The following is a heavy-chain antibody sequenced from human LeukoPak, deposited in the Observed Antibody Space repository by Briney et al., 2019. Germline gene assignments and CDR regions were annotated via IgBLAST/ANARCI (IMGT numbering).Heavy chain of an antibody. CDR3: ASTSEDIVVVVAATVRGAFDI. J-gene: IGHJ3*02. CDR1: GGSFSGYY. D-gene: IGHD2-15*01. V-gene: IGHV4-34*01. Sequence: PSETLSLTCAVYGGSFSGYYWSWIRQPPGKGLEWIGEINHSGSTNYNPSLKSRVTISVDTSKNQFSLKLSSVTAADTAVYYCASTSEDIVVVVAATVRGAFDIWGQGTMVTVSS. CDR2: INHSGST.